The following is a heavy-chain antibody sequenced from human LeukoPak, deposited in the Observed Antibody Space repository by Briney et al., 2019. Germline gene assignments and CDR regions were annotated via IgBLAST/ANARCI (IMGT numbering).Heavy chain of an antibody. J-gene: IGHJ6*03. CDR2: IIPIFGTA. CDR3: ARASHSSASPYYYYYYMDV. Sequence: SVKVSCKASGYTFTSYGISWVRQAPGEGLEWMGRIIPIFGTANYAQKLQDRLTITTDESTSTAYMELSGLRSEDTAVYYCARASHSSASPYYYYYYMDVWGKGTTVTVSS. D-gene: IGHD3-22*01. V-gene: IGHV1-69*05. CDR1: GYTFTSYG.